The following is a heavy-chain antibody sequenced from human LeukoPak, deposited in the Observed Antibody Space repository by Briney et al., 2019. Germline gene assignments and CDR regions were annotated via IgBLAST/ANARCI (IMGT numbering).Heavy chain of an antibody. J-gene: IGHJ3*02. CDR1: GGSFSGYY. Sequence: PSETLSLTCAVYGGSFSGYYWSWIRQPPGKGLEWIGEINHSGSTNYNPSLKSRVTISVDTSKNQFSLKLSSVTAADTAVYYCARGEWELLPNDAFDIWGQGTMVTVSS. V-gene: IGHV4-34*01. CDR2: INHSGST. D-gene: IGHD1-26*01. CDR3: ARGEWELLPNDAFDI.